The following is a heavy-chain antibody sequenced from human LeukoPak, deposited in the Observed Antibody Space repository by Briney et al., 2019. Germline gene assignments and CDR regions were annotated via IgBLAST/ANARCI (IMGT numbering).Heavy chain of an antibody. Sequence: GGSLRLSCEASGFTFSSYGVHWVRQAPGKGLEWVAVISYDGSNKYYADSVKGRFTISRDNSKNTLYLQMNSLRTEDTAVYYCARTRAAAGYSSFWFDPWGQGTLVTISS. CDR2: ISYDGSNK. J-gene: IGHJ5*02. CDR1: GFTFSSYG. V-gene: IGHV3-30*03. D-gene: IGHD6-13*01. CDR3: ARTRAAAGYSSFWFDP.